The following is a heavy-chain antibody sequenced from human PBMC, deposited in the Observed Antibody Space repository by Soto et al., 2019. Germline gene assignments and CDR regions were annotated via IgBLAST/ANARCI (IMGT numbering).Heavy chain of an antibody. CDR3: ARAEVDYYDSSGYPFNY. J-gene: IGHJ4*02. Sequence: GASVKVSCKASGYTFTSYAMHWVRQAPGQRLEWMGWINAGNGNTKYSQKFQGRVTITRDTSASTAYMELSSLRSEDTAVYYCARAEVDYYDSSGYPFNYWGQGTLVTVSS. CDR1: GYTFTSYA. CDR2: INAGNGNT. D-gene: IGHD3-22*01. V-gene: IGHV1-3*01.